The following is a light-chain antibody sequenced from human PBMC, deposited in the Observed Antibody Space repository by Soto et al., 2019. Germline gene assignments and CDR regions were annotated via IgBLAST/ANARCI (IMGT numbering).Light chain of an antibody. CDR2: KAS. J-gene: IGKJ4*01. Sequence: DTQMTQSPSTLSASVGDRVIITCRASQSISSWLAWYQQKPGKAPKLLIYKASTLHSGVTSSFSGRRSGTEFTLTISTLQPDDFATYYCQQYDNYPLTFGEGTKVEIK. CDR1: QSISSW. V-gene: IGKV1-5*03. CDR3: QQYDNYPLT.